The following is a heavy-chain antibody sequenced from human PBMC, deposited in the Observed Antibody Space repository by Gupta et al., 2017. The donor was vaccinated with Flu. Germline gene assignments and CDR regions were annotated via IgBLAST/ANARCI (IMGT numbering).Heavy chain of an antibody. V-gene: IGHV4-34*01. D-gene: IGHD3-16*02. CDR2: INHSGST. Sequence: QVQLQQWGAGLLKPSETLSLTCAVYGGSFSGYYWSWIRQPPGKGLEWIGEINHSGSTNYNPSLKSRVTISVDTSKNQFSLKLSSVTAADTAVYYCARGDSYDYVWGSYRYFDYWGQGTLVTVSS. CDR1: GGSFSGYY. CDR3: ARGDSYDYVWGSYRYFDY. J-gene: IGHJ4*02.